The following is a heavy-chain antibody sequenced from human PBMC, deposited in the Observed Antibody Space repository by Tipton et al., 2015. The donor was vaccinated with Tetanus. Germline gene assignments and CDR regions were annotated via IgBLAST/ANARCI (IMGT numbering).Heavy chain of an antibody. CDR2: INHSGST. J-gene: IGHJ4*02. Sequence: TLSLTCAVYGGSFSGYYWSWIRQPPGKGLEWIGEINHSGSTNYNPSLKSRVTISVDTSKNQFSLKLSSVTAADTAVYYCARRRIVVVRRWGYYFDYWGQGTLVTVSS. CDR3: ARRRIVVVRRWGYYFDY. CDR1: GGSFSGYY. D-gene: IGHD2-2*01. V-gene: IGHV4-34*01.